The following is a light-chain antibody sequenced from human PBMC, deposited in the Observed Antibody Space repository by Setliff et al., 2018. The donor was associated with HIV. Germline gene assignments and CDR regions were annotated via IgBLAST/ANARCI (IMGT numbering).Light chain of an antibody. Sequence: QSALTQPRSVSGSPGQSVTFSCTGSASDVGAYNFVSWYQQHPGKAPKLIIYDVSKRPSGVPDRFSGSKSGDTASLTISGLQSEDEADYFCSSYSRLNTPPFAFGAGTKVTVL. CDR2: DVS. CDR1: ASDVGAYNF. V-gene: IGLV2-11*01. CDR3: SSYSRLNTPPFA. J-gene: IGLJ1*01.